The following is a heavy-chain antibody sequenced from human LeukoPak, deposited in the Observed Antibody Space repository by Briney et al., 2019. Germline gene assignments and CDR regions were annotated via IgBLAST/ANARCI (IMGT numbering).Heavy chain of an antibody. J-gene: IGHJ6*03. CDR3: GSGSYYYYFMDV. CDR1: RYTITGYS. D-gene: IGHD2-15*01. V-gene: IGHV1-2*02. Sequence: DSVKVSCKPSRYTITGYSFHWVRQAPGQGLEWMGWIKPNSGDTNYAHKFQGRVTMTRDTSISTVYMELSRLRSDDTSVYYCGSGSYYYYFMDVWGKGTTVTVSS. CDR2: IKPNSGDT.